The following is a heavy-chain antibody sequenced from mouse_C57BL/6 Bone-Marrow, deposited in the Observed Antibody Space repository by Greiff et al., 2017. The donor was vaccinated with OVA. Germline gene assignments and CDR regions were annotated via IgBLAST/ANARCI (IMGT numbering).Heavy chain of an antibody. D-gene: IGHD2-5*01. CDR1: GYTFTSYW. Sequence: QVQLQQPGAELVKPGASVKLSCKASGYTFTSYWMHWVKQRPGQGLEWIGMIHPNSGSTNYNEKFKSKATLTVDKSSRTAYMQLSSLTAEDSAVYYCARRDSNYGAWFAYWGQGTLVTVSA. V-gene: IGHV1-64*01. J-gene: IGHJ3*01. CDR2: IHPNSGST. CDR3: ARRDSNYGAWFAY.